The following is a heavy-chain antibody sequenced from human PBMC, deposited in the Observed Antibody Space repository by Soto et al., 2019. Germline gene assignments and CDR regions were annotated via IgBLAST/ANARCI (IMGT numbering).Heavy chain of an antibody. Sequence: PSETLSLTCTVSGGSISSYYWSWIRQPPGKGLEWIGYIYYSGSTNYNPSLKSRVTISVDTSKNQFSLKLSSVAAADTAVYYCARDVPTYGDYGHWFDPWGQGTLVTVSS. V-gene: IGHV4-59*01. J-gene: IGHJ5*02. CDR2: IYYSGST. CDR3: ARDVPTYGDYGHWFDP. D-gene: IGHD4-17*01. CDR1: GGSISSYY.